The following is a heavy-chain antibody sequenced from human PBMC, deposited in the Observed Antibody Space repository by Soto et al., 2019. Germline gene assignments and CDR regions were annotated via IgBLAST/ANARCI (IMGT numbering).Heavy chain of an antibody. CDR3: AKEGGVVVPAAMYYYYYGMDV. D-gene: IGHD2-2*01. CDR1: GFTFSSYA. V-gene: IGHV3-23*01. J-gene: IGHJ6*02. Sequence: VGSLRLSCAASGFTFSSYAMSWVRQAPGKGLEWVSAISGSGGSTYYADSVKGRFTISRDNSKNTLYLQMNSLRAEDTAVYYCAKEGGVVVPAAMYYYYYGMDVWGQGTTVTVSS. CDR2: ISGSGGST.